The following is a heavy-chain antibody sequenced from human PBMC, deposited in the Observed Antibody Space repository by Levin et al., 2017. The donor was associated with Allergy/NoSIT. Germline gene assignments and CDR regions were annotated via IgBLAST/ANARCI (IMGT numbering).Heavy chain of an antibody. Sequence: SQTLSLTCSVSGDSVTNRYYNWGWIRQPPGKGPEWIGSIYYTGTTYYNPSLKGRLSISIDTSKNEFSLNLHSVTAADTAVYSCARLRLTTSGPFDPWGQGILVNVSS. CDR3: ARLRLTTSGPFDP. D-gene: IGHD3-3*01. CDR2: IYYTGTT. CDR1: GDSVTNRYYN. V-gene: IGHV4-39*01. J-gene: IGHJ5*02.